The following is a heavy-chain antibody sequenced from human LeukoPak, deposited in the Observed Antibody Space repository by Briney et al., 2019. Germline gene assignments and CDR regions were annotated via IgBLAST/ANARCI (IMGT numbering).Heavy chain of an antibody. J-gene: IGHJ4*02. Sequence: GSLRLSCAASGFTFSNYWMTWVRQAPGKGPEWVANIKQDGSERNYVDSVKGRFTIARDNTKNTLYLQMTSLRGEDTAVYYCASRAGKPGNTPWCFDYWGQGALVTVSS. D-gene: IGHD1-7*01. CDR3: ASRAGKPGNTPWCFDY. CDR1: GFTFSNYW. CDR2: IKQDGSER. V-gene: IGHV3-7*01.